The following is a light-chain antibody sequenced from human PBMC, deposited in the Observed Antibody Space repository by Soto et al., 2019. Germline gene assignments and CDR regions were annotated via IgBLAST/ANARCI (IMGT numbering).Light chain of an antibody. CDR1: QSVSSY. V-gene: IGKV3-11*01. J-gene: IGKJ4*01. CDR2: DAS. CDR3: QHRSNWPLA. Sequence: EIVLTQSPATLSLSPGERATLSCRASQSVSSYLAWYQQKPGQAPRLLIYDASNRATGIPARFSGSGSGTDFTLTISSLEPEDFAVDYGQHRSNWPLAFGGGTKVDIK.